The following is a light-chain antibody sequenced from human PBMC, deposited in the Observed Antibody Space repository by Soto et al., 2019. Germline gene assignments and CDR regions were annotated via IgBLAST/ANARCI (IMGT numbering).Light chain of an antibody. Sequence: EIVLTQSPGTLSLSPLEIATLSFMASQSVSSTYLAWYQQKPGQAPRLLIFGASNRATGIPDRFSGSGSGTDFTLTISRLEPEDFAVYYCQQYGSSPFTFGPGTKVDIK. CDR1: QSVSSTY. CDR2: GAS. V-gene: IGKV3-20*01. CDR3: QQYGSSPFT. J-gene: IGKJ3*01.